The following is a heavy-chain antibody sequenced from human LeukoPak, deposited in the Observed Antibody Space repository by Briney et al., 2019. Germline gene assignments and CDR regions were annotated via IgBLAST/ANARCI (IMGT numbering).Heavy chain of an antibody. CDR3: ARPITDYDFWSGRHYYYYGMDV. V-gene: IGHV1-18*01. CDR2: ISAYNGNT. D-gene: IGHD3-3*01. Sequence: ASVKVSCKASGYTFTSYGISWVRQAPGQGLEWMGWISAYNGNTNYAQKLQGRVTMTTDTSTSTAYMELRSLRSDDTAVYYCARPITDYDFWSGRHYYYYGMDVWGQGTTVTVSS. J-gene: IGHJ6*02. CDR1: GYTFTSYG.